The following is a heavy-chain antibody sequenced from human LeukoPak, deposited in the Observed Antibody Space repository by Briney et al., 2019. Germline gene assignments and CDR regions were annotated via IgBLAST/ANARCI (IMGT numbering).Heavy chain of an antibody. CDR3: ARGRIAAAGRNWFDP. Sequence: SETLSLTCAVYGGSFSGYYWSWIRQPPGKGLEWIGEINHSGSTNYNPSLKSRVTISVDTSKNQFSLKLSSVTAADTAVYYCARGRIAAAGRNWFDPWGQGTLVTVSS. V-gene: IGHV4-34*01. D-gene: IGHD6-13*01. J-gene: IGHJ5*02. CDR2: INHSGST. CDR1: GGSFSGYY.